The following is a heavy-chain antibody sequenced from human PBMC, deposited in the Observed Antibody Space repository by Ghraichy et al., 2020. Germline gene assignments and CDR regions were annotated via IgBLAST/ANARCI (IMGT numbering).Heavy chain of an antibody. CDR2: MNYDGNSI. CDR3: ARGQGSYSQGLRAFDI. V-gene: IGHV3-74*01. CDR1: GFSFSSYW. J-gene: IGHJ3*02. Sequence: GGSLRLSCAASGFSFSSYWMNWVRQAPGKGLVWVSRMNYDGNSITYADSAKGRFTISRDNAKNTLYLEMNSLRGEDTAVYYCARGQGSYSQGLRAFDIWGQGTMVTVSS. D-gene: IGHD3-10*01.